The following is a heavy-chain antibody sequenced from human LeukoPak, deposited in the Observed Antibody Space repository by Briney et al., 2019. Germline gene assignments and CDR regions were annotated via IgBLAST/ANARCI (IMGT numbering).Heavy chain of an antibody. J-gene: IGHJ4*02. Sequence: QPGGSLRLSCAASGFTFNNYAMSWVRQAPGRGLEWVSSIDISGSNAYYADSVKGRFTISRDNSRNTLYLQMDSLRAEDSAIYYCAKGLRPNDYWGQGTLVTVSS. CDR3: AKGLRPNDY. CDR2: IDISGSNA. CDR1: GFTFNNYA. V-gene: IGHV3-23*05. D-gene: IGHD4-17*01.